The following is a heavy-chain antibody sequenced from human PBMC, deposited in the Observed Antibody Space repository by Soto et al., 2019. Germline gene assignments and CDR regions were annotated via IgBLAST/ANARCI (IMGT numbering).Heavy chain of an antibody. CDR3: ARGRTIFGVATFDY. CDR1: GGSISSYY. CDR2: IYYSGST. D-gene: IGHD3-3*01. Sequence: SETLSLSCSVSGGSISSYYWSGIRQPPGKGLEWIGYIYYSGSTNYNPSLKSRVTISVDTSKNQFSLKLSSVTAADTAVYYCARGRTIFGVATFDYWGQGTLVTVSS. J-gene: IGHJ4*02. V-gene: IGHV4-59*01.